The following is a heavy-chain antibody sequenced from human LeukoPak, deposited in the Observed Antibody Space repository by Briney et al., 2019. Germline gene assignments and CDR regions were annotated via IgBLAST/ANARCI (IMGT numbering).Heavy chain of an antibody. J-gene: IGHJ3*02. D-gene: IGHD3-22*01. CDR2: ISAYNGNT. V-gene: IGHV1-18*01. Sequence: ASVKVPCKASGYTFTSYGISWVRQAPGQGLEWMGWISAYNGNTNYAQKLQGRVTMTTDTSTSTAYMELRSLRSDDTAVYYCARQITMIVVVINDPFDIWGQGTMVTVSS. CDR3: ARQITMIVVVINDPFDI. CDR1: GYTFTSYG.